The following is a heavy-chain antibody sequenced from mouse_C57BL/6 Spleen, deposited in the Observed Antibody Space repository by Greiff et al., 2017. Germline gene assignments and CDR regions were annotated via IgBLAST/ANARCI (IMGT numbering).Heavy chain of an antibody. Sequence: EVHLVESGPGLVKPSQSLSLTCSVTGYSITSGYYWNWIRQFPGNKLEWMGYISYDGSNNYNPSFKNRISITRDTSKNQFFLKLNTVTTEDTATYYCASDYYGSSAWFAYWGQGTLVTVSA. V-gene: IGHV3-6*01. CDR2: ISYDGSN. D-gene: IGHD1-1*01. J-gene: IGHJ3*01. CDR3: ASDYYGSSAWFAY. CDR1: GYSITSGYY.